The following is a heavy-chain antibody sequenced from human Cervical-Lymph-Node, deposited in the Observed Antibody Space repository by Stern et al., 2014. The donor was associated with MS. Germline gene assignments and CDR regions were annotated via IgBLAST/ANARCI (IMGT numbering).Heavy chain of an antibody. CDR2: INPKSGGT. CDR1: GYTFSDYY. D-gene: IGHD1-26*01. Sequence: QMQLVQSGAAVEKPRASLKVSCKASGYTFSDYYIHWVRQAPGQGLEWMGWINPKSGGTNYVQKFQGRVTMTSDTSIDTADMELNSLTSDDTAMFYCARGGATRYNMDVWGQGTTVIVSS. CDR3: ARGGATRYNMDV. V-gene: IGHV1-2*02. J-gene: IGHJ6*02.